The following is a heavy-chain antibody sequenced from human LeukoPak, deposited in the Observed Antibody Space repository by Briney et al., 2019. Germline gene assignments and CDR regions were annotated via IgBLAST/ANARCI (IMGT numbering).Heavy chain of an antibody. D-gene: IGHD6-6*01. CDR1: GGSISSSSYY. CDR2: IYYSGST. CDR3: ARVDTRSSSSSLLGY. J-gene: IGHJ4*02. V-gene: IGHV4-39*01. Sequence: SETLSLTCTVSGGSISSSSYYWGWIRQPPVKGLEWIGSIYYSGSTYYNPSLKSRVTISVDTSKNQFSLKLSSVTAADTAVYYCARVDTRSSSSSLLGYWGQGTLVTVSS.